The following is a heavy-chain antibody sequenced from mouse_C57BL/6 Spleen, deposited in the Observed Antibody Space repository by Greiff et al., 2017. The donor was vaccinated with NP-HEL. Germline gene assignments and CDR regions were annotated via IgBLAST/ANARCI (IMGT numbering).Heavy chain of an antibody. J-gene: IGHJ2*01. D-gene: IGHD3-3*01. CDR1: GYTFTDYY. CDR3: ARWGTRGGYFDY. V-gene: IGHV1-19*01. CDR2: INPYNGGT. Sequence: VQLQQSGPVLVKPGASVKMSCKASGYTFTDYYMNWVKQSHGKSLEWIGVINPYNGGTSYNQKFKGKATLTVDKSSSTAYMELNSLTSEDSAVYYCARWGTRGGYFDYWGQGTTLTVSS.